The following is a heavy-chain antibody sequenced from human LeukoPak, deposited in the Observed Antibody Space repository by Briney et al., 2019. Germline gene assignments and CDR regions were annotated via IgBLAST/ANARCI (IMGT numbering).Heavy chain of an antibody. V-gene: IGHV1-69*05. J-gene: IGHJ5*02. CDR3: ARTVVVRLNNNWFDP. Sequence: SVKISCKASGGTFSSYAISWVRQAPGQGLEWMGRIIPIFGTANDAQKFQGRVTITTDESTSTAYMELSSLRSEDTAVYYCARTVVVRLNNNWFDPWGQGTLVTVSS. CDR2: IIPIFGTA. D-gene: IGHD4-23*01. CDR1: GGTFSSYA.